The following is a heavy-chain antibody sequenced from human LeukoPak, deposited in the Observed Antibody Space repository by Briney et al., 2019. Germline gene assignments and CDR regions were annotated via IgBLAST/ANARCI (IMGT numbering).Heavy chain of an antibody. D-gene: IGHD5-18*01. CDR2: INHSGST. V-gene: IGHV4-34*01. CDR3: ARDTLTPPPHYYYYYGMDV. CDR1: GGSFSGYY. J-gene: IGHJ6*02. Sequence: SETLSLTCAVYGGSFSGYYWSWIRQPPGKGLEWIGEINHSGSTNYNPSLKSRVTISVDTSKNQFSLKLSSVTAADTAVYYCARDTLTPPPHYYYYYGMDVWGQGTTVTVSS.